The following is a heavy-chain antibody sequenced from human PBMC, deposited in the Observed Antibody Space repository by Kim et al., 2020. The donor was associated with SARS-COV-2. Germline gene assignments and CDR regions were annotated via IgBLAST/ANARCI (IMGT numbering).Heavy chain of an antibody. J-gene: IGHJ4*02. CDR2: KK. Sequence: KKYEAESVKSRFIVSRDNYNNTLYLQVNSLKAEDTAVYYCARDFTADYFDYWGQGTLVTVSS. CDR3: ARDFTADYFDY. V-gene: IGHV3-30*07. D-gene: IGHD2-21*02.